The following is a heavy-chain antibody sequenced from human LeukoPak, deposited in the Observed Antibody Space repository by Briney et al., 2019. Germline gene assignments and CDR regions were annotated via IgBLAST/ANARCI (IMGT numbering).Heavy chain of an antibody. D-gene: IGHD3-10*01. CDR3: ARKITMVRGAGYYYYGMDV. Sequence: GASVKVSCKASGYTFTSYGVSWVRQAPGQGLEWMGWINPNSGGTNYAQKFQGRVTMTRDTSISTAYMELSRLRSDDTAVYYCARKITMVRGAGYYYYGMDVWGQGTTVTVSS. CDR1: GYTFTSYG. J-gene: IGHJ6*02. V-gene: IGHV1-2*02. CDR2: INPNSGGT.